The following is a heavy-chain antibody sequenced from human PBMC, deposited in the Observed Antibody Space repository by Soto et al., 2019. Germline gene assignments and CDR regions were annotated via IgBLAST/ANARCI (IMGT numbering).Heavy chain of an antibody. Sequence: GGSLRLSCAASGFTFSDYAMHWVRQAPGKGLEWVAVVSHVGRNTHYADSVKGRFTISRDSSKNTVSLEMTSLRAEDTAVYYCAKGGRQWLVTSDFNYWGQGA. J-gene: IGHJ4*02. CDR3: AKGGRQWLVTSDFNY. CDR1: GFTFSDYA. D-gene: IGHD6-19*01. CDR2: VSHVGRNT. V-gene: IGHV3-30*18.